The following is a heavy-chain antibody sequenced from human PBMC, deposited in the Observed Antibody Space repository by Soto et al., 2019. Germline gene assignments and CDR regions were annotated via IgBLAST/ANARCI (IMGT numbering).Heavy chain of an antibody. J-gene: IGHJ6*03. CDR2: ISSSSSYI. D-gene: IGHD6-13*01. CDR1: GFTFSSYS. Sequence: GGSLRLSCAASGFTFSSYSMNWVRQAPGKGLEWVSSISSSSSYIYYADSVKGRFTISSDNAKNSLYLQMNSLRAEDTAVYYCARPYSSSWFYYYYYYMDVWGKGTTVTVSS. CDR3: ARPYSSSWFYYYYYYMDV. V-gene: IGHV3-21*01.